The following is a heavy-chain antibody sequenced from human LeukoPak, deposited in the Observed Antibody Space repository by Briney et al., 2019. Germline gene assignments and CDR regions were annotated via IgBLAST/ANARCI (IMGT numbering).Heavy chain of an antibody. D-gene: IGHD2-21*02. CDR1: GFTFSDYY. Sequence: SGGSLRLSCAASGFTFSDYYMSWIRQAPGKGLEWVSYISSSGSTIYYADSVKGRFTISRDNAKNSLYLQMNSLRAEDTAVYYCASPVVVTATDNDYWGQGTLVTVSS. J-gene: IGHJ4*01. CDR3: ASPVVVTATDNDY. CDR2: ISSSGSTI. V-gene: IGHV3-11*01.